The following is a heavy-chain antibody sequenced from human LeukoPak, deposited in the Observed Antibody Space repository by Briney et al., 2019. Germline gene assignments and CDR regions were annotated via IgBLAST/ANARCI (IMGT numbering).Heavy chain of an antibody. V-gene: IGHV4-59*01. CDR2: IYYSGGT. CDR1: GDSISSYY. Sequence: PSETLPLTCTVSGDSISSYYWSWIRQPPGKGLEWIGYIYYSGGTNYNPSLKSRVTISVDTSKNQLSLKLSSVTAADTAVYYCARHGYSYGPYFDYWGQGTLVIVSS. J-gene: IGHJ4*02. D-gene: IGHD5-18*01. CDR3: ARHGYSYGPYFDY.